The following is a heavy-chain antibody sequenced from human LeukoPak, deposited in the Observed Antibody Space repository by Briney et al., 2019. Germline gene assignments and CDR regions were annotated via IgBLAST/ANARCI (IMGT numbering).Heavy chain of an antibody. CDR1: GYTLTELS. CDR2: FDPEDGET. CDR3: ATGVYDYVWGSYRSFDY. Sequence: ASVKVSCKVSGYTLTELSMHWVRQAPGKGLEWMGGFDPEDGETIYAQKFQDRVTMTEDTSTDTAYMELSSLRSEDTAVYYCATGVYDYVWGSYRSFDYWGQGTLVTVSS. V-gene: IGHV1-24*01. J-gene: IGHJ4*02. D-gene: IGHD3-16*02.